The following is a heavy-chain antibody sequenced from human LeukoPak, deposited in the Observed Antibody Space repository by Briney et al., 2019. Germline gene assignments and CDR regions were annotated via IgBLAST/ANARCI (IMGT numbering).Heavy chain of an antibody. CDR2: ITSSGTYI. V-gene: IGHV3-21*06. CDR3: ARVFDVDYFSATGYSDS. CDR1: GFSFNSFS. Sequence: GGSLRLSCAASGFSFNSFSMNWVRQAPGRGLEGVSYITSSGTYIYYADSVRGRFTISRDNARNSLYLQMDSLTAEDTAIYYCARVFDVDYFSATGYSDSWGQGVLVTVSS. J-gene: IGHJ4*02. D-gene: IGHD2/OR15-2a*01.